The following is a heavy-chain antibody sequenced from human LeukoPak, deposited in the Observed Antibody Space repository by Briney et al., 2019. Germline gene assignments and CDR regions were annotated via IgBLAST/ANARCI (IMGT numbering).Heavy chain of an antibody. J-gene: IGHJ4*02. Sequence: PGGSLRLSCAASGFXFSSYEINWVRQAPGKGLEWVSYISSSGSTIYYADSVKGRFTISRDNAKNSLYLQMNSLRAEDTAVYYCARENDYGDHFDYWGQGTLVTVSS. D-gene: IGHD4-17*01. CDR1: GFXFSSYE. CDR3: ARENDYGDHFDY. CDR2: ISSSGSTI. V-gene: IGHV3-48*03.